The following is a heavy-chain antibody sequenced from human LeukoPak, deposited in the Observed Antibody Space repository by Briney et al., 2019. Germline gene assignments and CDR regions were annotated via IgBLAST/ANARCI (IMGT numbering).Heavy chain of an antibody. CDR3: ARRVGSSDCFDY. CDR1: GYSISSGFY. Sequence: PSETLSLTCTVSGYSISSGFYCGWIRQPPGKGLEWIGNVYHGGSSYYNPSLKSRVTISVDTSKNQFSLNLYSVTAADTAVYYCARRVGSSDCFDYWGQGTLVTVSS. D-gene: IGHD6-6*01. V-gene: IGHV4-38-2*02. CDR2: VYHGGSS. J-gene: IGHJ4*02.